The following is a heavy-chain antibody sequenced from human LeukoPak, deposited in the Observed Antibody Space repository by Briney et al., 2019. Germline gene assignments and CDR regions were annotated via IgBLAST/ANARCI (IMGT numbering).Heavy chain of an antibody. CDR1: GGSFSGYY. CDR2: INHSGST. J-gene: IGHJ5*02. CDR3: ARGFIEYSSSSSWFDP. D-gene: IGHD6-6*01. Sequence: PSETLSLTCAVYGGSFSGYYWSWIRQPPGKGLEWIGEINHSGSTNYNPSLKSRVTISVDTSKNQFSLKLSSVTAADTAVYYCARGFIEYSSSSSWFDPWGQGTLVTVSS. V-gene: IGHV4-34*01.